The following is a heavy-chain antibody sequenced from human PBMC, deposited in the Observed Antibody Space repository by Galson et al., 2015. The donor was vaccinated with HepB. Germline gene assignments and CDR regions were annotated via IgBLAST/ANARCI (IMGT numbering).Heavy chain of an antibody. J-gene: IGHJ6*02. V-gene: IGHV5-10-1*01. D-gene: IGHD6-13*01. CDR2: IDPSDSYT. CDR3: AKQQLVLEASYYYYGMDV. Sequence: QSGAEVKKPGESLRISCKGSGYSFTSYWISWVRQMPGKGLEWMGRIDPSDSYTNYSPSFQGHVTISADKSISTAYLQWSSLKASDTAMYYCAKQQLVLEASYYYYGMDVWGQGTTVTVS. CDR1: GYSFTSYW.